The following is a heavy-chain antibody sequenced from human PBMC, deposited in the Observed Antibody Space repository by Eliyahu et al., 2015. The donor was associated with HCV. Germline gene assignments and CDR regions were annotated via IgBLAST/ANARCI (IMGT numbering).Heavy chain of an antibody. Sequence: EVQLVESGGGLVKPGGSLRLXCAASGFTFSSYSXXWVRQAPGKGLGWVSSISSSSSYIYYADSVKGRFTISRDNAKNSLYLQMNSLRAEDTAVYYCARDRGADCSGGSCYWTFDYWGQGTLVTVSS. CDR2: ISSSSSYI. D-gene: IGHD2-15*01. V-gene: IGHV3-21*01. J-gene: IGHJ4*02. CDR1: GFTFSSYS. CDR3: ARDRGADCSGGSCYWTFDY.